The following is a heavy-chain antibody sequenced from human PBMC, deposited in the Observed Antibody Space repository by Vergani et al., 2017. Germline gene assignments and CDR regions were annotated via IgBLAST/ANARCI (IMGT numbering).Heavy chain of an antibody. V-gene: IGHV3-74*03. CDR1: GFSFNRYW. J-gene: IGHJ5*01. D-gene: IGHD3-9*01. Sequence: DVHLAESGGGFFQPGGSLRLSCSASGFSFNRYWMHLVRQVPGKGLLWVSRIKSDGSITAYADSVKGRFTISRDNAQNTLYLQMNSLRVEDTGVYYCARARCIETCYMSNWLDSWGQEPWSPSPQ. CDR2: IKSDGSIT. CDR3: ARARCIETCYMSNWLDS.